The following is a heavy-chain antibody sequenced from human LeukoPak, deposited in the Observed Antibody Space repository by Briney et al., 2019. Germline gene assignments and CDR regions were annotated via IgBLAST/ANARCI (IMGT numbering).Heavy chain of an antibody. D-gene: IGHD3-10*01. CDR1: GFTFSSYG. V-gene: IGHV3-30*18. CDR3: AKEPFGEPQYYFDY. J-gene: IGHJ4*02. CDR2: ISYDGSNK. Sequence: GGSLRLSCAASGFTFSSYGTHWVRQAPGKGLEWVAVISYDGSNKYYADSVKGRFTISRDNSKNTLYLQMNSLRAEDTAVYYCAKEPFGEPQYYFDYWGQGTLVTVSS.